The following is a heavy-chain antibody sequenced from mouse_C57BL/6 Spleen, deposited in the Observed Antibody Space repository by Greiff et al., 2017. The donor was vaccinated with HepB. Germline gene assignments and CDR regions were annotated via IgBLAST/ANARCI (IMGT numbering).Heavy chain of an antibody. Sequence: QVHVKQSGAELAKPGASVKLSCKASGYTFTSYWMHWVKQRPGQGLEWIGYINPSSGYTKYNQKFKDKATLTADKSSSTAYMQLSSLTYEDSAVYYCARGTDGYPFDYWGQGTTLTVSS. D-gene: IGHD2-3*01. V-gene: IGHV1-7*01. J-gene: IGHJ2*01. CDR3: ARGTDGYPFDY. CDR2: INPSSGYT. CDR1: GYTFTSYW.